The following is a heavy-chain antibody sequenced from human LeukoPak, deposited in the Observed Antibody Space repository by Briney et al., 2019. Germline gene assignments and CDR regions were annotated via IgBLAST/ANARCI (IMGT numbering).Heavy chain of an antibody. CDR1: GYTFTSYD. CDR2: MNPNSGNT. J-gene: IGHJ4*02. D-gene: IGHD6-6*01. CDR3: ARALTFRPSIAAI. Sequence: ASVKVSCKASGYTFTSYDINWVRQATGQGLEWMGWMNPNSGNTGYAQKFQGRVTMTWNTSISTAYMELSSLRSEDTAVYYCARALTFRPSIAAIWGQGTLVTVSS. V-gene: IGHV1-8*01.